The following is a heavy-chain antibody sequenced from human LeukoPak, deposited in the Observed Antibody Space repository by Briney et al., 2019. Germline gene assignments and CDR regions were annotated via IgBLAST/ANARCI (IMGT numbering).Heavy chain of an antibody. V-gene: IGHV1-18*01. Sequence: ASVKVSCKASGYIFTRYGISWGRQAPGQGLEWMGWISAYNGNTNYAQKLQGRVTMTTDTSTSTGYMELRSLRSDDTAVYYCARLVASNYDILTGYPGFDYWGQGTLVTVSS. CDR2: ISAYNGNT. CDR3: ARLVASNYDILTGYPGFDY. J-gene: IGHJ4*02. CDR1: GYIFTRYG. D-gene: IGHD3-9*01.